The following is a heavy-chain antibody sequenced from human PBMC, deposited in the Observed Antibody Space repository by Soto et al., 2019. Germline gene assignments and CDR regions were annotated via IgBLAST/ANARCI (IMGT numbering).Heavy chain of an antibody. CDR1: GYTLTELS. J-gene: IGHJ5*02. CDR3: ATQSPDSGYDYAVSGSNNWFDP. CDR2: FDPEDGET. D-gene: IGHD5-12*01. Sequence: ASVKVSCKVSGYTLTELSMHWVRQAPGKGLEWMGGFDPEDGETIYAQKFQGRVTMTEDTSTDTAYMELSSLRSEDTAVYYCATQSPDSGYDYAVSGSNNWFDPWGQGTLVTVSS. V-gene: IGHV1-24*01.